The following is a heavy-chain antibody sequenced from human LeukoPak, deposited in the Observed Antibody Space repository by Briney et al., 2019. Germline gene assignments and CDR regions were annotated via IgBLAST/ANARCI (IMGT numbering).Heavy chain of an antibody. CDR3: ASGPTGAVAGKFDY. Sequence: SETLSLTCSVSGYSISSGYYWTWIRQPPGKGLEWIGEINHSGSTNYNPSLKSRVTISVDTSKNQFSLKLSSVTAADTAVYYCASGPTGAVAGKFDYWGQGTLVTVSS. CDR2: INHSGST. J-gene: IGHJ4*02. D-gene: IGHD6-19*01. V-gene: IGHV4-38-2*02. CDR1: GYSISSGYY.